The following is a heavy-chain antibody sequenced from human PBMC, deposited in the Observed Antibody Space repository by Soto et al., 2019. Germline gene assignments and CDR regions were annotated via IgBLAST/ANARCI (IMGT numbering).Heavy chain of an antibody. J-gene: IGHJ6*02. CDR3: ARRQRRTYYYYGMDV. CDR1: GYSFTSYW. CDR2: IDPSDSYT. Sequence: LGESLKISCKGSGYSFTSYWISWVRQTPGKGLEWMGRIDPSDSYTNYSPSFRGHVTISADKSISTAYLQWSSLKASDTAMYYCARRQRRTYYYYGMDVWGQGTTVTVSS. V-gene: IGHV5-10-1*01.